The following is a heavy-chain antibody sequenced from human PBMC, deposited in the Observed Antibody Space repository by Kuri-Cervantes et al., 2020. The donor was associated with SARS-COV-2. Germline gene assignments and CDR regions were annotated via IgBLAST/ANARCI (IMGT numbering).Heavy chain of an antibody. J-gene: IGHJ4*02. V-gene: IGHV3-33*08. CDR3: ARALYYYDSRGPIDY. Sequence: GGSLRLSCAASGFTFSSYGMHWVRQAPGKGLEWVAVIWYDGSNKYYADSVKGRFTISRDNSKNTLYLQMNSLRAEDTAVYYCARALYYYDSRGPIDYWGQGTLVTVSS. CDR2: IWYDGSNK. CDR1: GFTFSSYG. D-gene: IGHD3-22*01.